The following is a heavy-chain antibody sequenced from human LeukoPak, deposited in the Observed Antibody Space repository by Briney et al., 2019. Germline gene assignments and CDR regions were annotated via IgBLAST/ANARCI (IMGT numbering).Heavy chain of an antibody. Sequence: SETLSLTCTVSDDSISDYYRGWIRQPPGKGLEWIGYFHNSGTSTYNPSLKSRVTISADTSKNQFPLKLNSLTTADTAVYYCTRGAGWLIDYWGQGSLVTVSS. J-gene: IGHJ4*02. D-gene: IGHD3-16*01. CDR1: DDSISDYY. CDR2: FHNSGTS. CDR3: TRGAGWLIDY. V-gene: IGHV4-59*01.